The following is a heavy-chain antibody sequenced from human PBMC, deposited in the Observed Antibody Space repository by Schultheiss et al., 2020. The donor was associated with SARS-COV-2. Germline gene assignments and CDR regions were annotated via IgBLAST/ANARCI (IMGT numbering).Heavy chain of an antibody. V-gene: IGHV3-33*01. CDR1: GFTFSSYG. D-gene: IGHD3-22*01. J-gene: IGHJ6*02. CDR3: ARADYYDSSADRIDYYGMDV. CDR2: IWYDGSNK. Sequence: GESLKISCAASGFTFSSYGMHWVRQAPGKGLEWVAVIWYDGSNKYYADSLKGRFTISRDNSKNTLYLQMNSLRAEDTAVYYCARADYYDSSADRIDYYGMDVWGQGTTVTVSS.